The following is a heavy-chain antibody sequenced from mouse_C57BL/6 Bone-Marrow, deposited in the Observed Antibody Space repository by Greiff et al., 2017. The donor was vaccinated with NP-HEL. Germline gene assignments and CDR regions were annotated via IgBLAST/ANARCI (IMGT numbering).Heavy chain of an antibody. CDR2: IWSGGST. Sequence: VHLVESGPGLVQPSQSLSITCTVSGFSLTSYGVHWVRQSPGKGLEWLGVIWSGGSTDYNAAFISRLSISKDNSKSQVFFKMNSLQADDTAIYYCARDKLRAMDYWGQGTSVTVSS. J-gene: IGHJ4*01. CDR1: GFSLTSYG. V-gene: IGHV2-2*01. CDR3: ARDKLRAMDY.